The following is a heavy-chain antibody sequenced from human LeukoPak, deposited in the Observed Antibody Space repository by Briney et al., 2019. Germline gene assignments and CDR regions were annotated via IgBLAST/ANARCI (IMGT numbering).Heavy chain of an antibody. D-gene: IGHD3-3*01. J-gene: IGHJ4*02. CDR1: GFTFSSYP. CDR3: ARGLDYDFWSGRDY. Sequence: GGSLRLSCAASGFTFSSYPIHWVRQAPGKGLEWVAVISFDGGQKYYADSVMGRFTISRDNSQNTLYMQMSSLIPEDTAIYYCARGLDYDFWSGRDYWGQGTLVTVSS. V-gene: IGHV3-30*04. CDR2: ISFDGGQK.